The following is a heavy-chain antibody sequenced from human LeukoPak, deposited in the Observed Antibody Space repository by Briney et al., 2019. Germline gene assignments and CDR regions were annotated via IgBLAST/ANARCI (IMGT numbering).Heavy chain of an antibody. CDR3: ARLREIPVFGVVTKSTSYFDY. CDR2: IKQDRSEK. Sequence: GGSLRLSCAASGFTFTNYWMSWVRQAPGKGLELVANIKQDRSEKYYVDSVKGRFTISRDNAKNSLYLQMNSLRAEDTAVYYCARLREIPVFGVVTKSTSYFDYWGQGSLVAVSS. D-gene: IGHD3-3*01. V-gene: IGHV3-7*01. CDR1: GFTFTNYW. J-gene: IGHJ4*02.